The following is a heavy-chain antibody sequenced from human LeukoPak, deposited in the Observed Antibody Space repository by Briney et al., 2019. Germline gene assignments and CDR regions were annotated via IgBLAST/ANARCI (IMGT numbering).Heavy chain of an antibody. CDR3: ARAAIASYYYYYGMDV. Sequence: GGSLRLSCAASGFTFSGYWMIWVRQAPGKGLEWVANIKQDGSEKYYVDSVKGRFTISRDNAKNSLYLQMNSLRAEDTAAYYCARAAIASYYYYYGMDVWGQGTTVTVSS. J-gene: IGHJ6*02. CDR1: GFTFSGYW. D-gene: IGHD2-21*01. V-gene: IGHV3-7*01. CDR2: IKQDGSEK.